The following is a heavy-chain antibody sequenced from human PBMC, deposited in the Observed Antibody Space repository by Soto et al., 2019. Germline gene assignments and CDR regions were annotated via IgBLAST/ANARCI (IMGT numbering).Heavy chain of an antibody. D-gene: IGHD3-10*01. CDR1: GFMFSTTD. V-gene: IGHV3-23*01. J-gene: IGHJ5*01. Sequence: PVGSLRLSCAASGFMFSTTDMSWVRQAPGKGLEWVTTLEGSGTITYYAASVRGRFTISRDNSKNTVYLQMDSLTADDTAVYYCVKNSGWFNSWGQGTPVTVSS. CDR2: LEGSGTIT. CDR3: VKNSGWFNS.